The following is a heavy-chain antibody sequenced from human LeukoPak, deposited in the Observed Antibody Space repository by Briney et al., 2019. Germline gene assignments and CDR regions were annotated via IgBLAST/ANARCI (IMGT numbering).Heavy chain of an antibody. Sequence: GGSLRLSCAASGFTVSSNYMSWVRQAPGKGLEWVSVFYSGGSTYYADSVKGRFTISRDNSKNTLFLQMNSLRAEDTAVYYCARLHYYDSRGYFNDDYWGQGTLVTVSS. J-gene: IGHJ4*02. D-gene: IGHD3-22*01. CDR2: FYSGGST. CDR1: GFTVSSNY. V-gene: IGHV3-66*04. CDR3: ARLHYYDSRGYFNDDY.